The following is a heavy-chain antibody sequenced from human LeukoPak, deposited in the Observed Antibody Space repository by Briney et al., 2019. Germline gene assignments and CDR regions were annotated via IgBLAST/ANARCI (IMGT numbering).Heavy chain of an antibody. CDR3: AKGGGSYFRRVTYYYYYMDV. CDR1: EFSFGNYA. V-gene: IGHV3-23*01. D-gene: IGHD1-26*01. CDR2: ISGSGDST. Sequence: GGSLRLSCAASEFSFGNYAMSWVRQAPGKGLQWVSGISGSGDSTYYADSVNGRFTISRDNSKNTLYLQMISLRAEDTAVYYCAKGGGSYFRRVTYYYYYMDVWGKGTTVTVSS. J-gene: IGHJ6*03.